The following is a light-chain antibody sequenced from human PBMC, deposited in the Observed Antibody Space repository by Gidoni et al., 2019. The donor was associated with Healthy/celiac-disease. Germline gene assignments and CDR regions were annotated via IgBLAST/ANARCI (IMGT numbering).Light chain of an antibody. CDR2: AAS. J-gene: IGKJ4*01. CDR3: QQANSFPLT. Sequence: EIQRTKSPSSVSASVGDRVTITCRASQGISSWLVWYQQKPGKAPKLLIYAASSLQSGVPSRFSGSGSGTDFTLTISSLQPEDFATYYCQQANSFPLTFGGGTKVEIK. CDR1: QGISSW. V-gene: IGKV1-12*01.